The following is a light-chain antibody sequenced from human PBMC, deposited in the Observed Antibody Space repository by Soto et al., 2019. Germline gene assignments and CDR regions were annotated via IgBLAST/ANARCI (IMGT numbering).Light chain of an antibody. Sequence: EIVLTQSPGTLSLSPGERATLSCRASQSVAGSYLAWYQQKHGQAPRLLTYGASSRATGLPDRFSGSGSGSDFALTISRLEPEDFAVYSCHPYGDRMTFGQGNKVEIK. CDR2: GAS. V-gene: IGKV3-20*01. CDR1: QSVAGSY. CDR3: HPYGDRMT. J-gene: IGKJ1*01.